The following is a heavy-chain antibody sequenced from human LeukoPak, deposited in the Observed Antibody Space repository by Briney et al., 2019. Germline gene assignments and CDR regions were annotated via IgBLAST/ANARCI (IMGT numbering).Heavy chain of an antibody. CDR1: GFTVSSNY. Sequence: PGGSLRLSCAASGFTVSSNYMSWVRQAPGKGLEWVSVIYSGGSTYYADSVKGRFTISRDNSKNTLYLQMNSLRAEDTAVYYCARDPLDDWPHDMDVWGQGTTVTVSS. D-gene: IGHD3-9*01. J-gene: IGHJ6*02. CDR2: IYSGGST. V-gene: IGHV3-66*01. CDR3: ARDPLDDWPHDMDV.